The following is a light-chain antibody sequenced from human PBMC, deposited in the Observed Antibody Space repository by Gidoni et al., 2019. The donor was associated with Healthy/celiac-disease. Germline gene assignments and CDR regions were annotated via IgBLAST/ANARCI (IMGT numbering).Light chain of an antibody. V-gene: IGKV4-1*01. CDR1: QSVLYSSNNKNY. CDR2: WAS. Sequence: DIVMTQAPDSLAVSLGERATINCKSSQSVLYSSNNKNYLALYQQKPGQPPKLLIYWASTRESGVPDRFSGSGSGTDFTLPISSLQAEDVAVYYCQQYYSTPRTFGQGTKVEIK. CDR3: QQYYSTPRT. J-gene: IGKJ1*01.